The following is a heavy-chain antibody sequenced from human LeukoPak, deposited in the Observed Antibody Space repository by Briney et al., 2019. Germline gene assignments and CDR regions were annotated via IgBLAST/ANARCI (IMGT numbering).Heavy chain of an antibody. V-gene: IGHV1-69*01. J-gene: IGHJ4*02. CDR3: ARVDTAMVLDY. CDR1: GGTFSSYA. CDR2: IIPIFGTA. Sequence: ASVKVSCKASGGTFSSYAISWVRQAPGQGLEWMGGIIPIFGTANYAQKFQGRVTITADESTSTAYMELSSLRSGDTAVYYCARVDTAMVLDYWGQGTLVTVSS. D-gene: IGHD5-18*01.